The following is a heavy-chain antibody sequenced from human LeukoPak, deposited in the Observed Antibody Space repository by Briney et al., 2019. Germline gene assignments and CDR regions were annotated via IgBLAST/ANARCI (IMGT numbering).Heavy chain of an antibody. CDR1: GFTFSTCA. CDR3: ASDQGQRNYDYRRGYNFRDGDDNYDTDV. Sequence: GGSLRLSCAAAGFTFSTCAMRWVRQAPGKGLEWFSGISGTTSGTYYAGSVKDRFTTSRDNARNKLSLQKNSLKAEYTDEYYCASDQGQRNYDYRRGYNFRDGDDNYDTDVWGQGTTVTVSS. CDR2: ISGTTSGT. J-gene: IGHJ6*02. D-gene: IGHD3-3*01. V-gene: IGHV3-23*01.